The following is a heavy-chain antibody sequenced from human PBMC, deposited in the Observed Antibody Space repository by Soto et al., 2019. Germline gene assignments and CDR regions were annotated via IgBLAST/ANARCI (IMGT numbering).Heavy chain of an antibody. CDR2: IWHDGSQK. CDR1: GLTFTKYG. CDR3: ARDWWHGEYWGVGGAGVDDY. J-gene: IGHJ4*02. Sequence: QVQLVESVGGVVQPGTSLRLSCATSGLTFTKYGFHWVRQSPGKGLEWVAFIWHDGSQKYYADSVKGPFTISRDSSKDRVYLEMNSLRDQDTAVYYCARDWWHGEYWGVGGAGVDDYWGQGTMVTVSS. V-gene: IGHV3-33*01. D-gene: IGHD3-10*01.